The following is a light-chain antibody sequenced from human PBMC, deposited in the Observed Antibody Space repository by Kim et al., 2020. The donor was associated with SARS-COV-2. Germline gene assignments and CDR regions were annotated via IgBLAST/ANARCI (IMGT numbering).Light chain of an antibody. CDR3: QHSYSPPYS. V-gene: IGKV1-39*01. CDR1: QNIRFN. Sequence: SASVGDSVTITCRASQNIRFNLNWYQQIPGKAPKVLIYDASTLQSGVPSRFSGSGSGTDFTLTISSLQPEDFATYYCQHSYSPPYSFGQGTKLEIK. J-gene: IGKJ2*03. CDR2: DAS.